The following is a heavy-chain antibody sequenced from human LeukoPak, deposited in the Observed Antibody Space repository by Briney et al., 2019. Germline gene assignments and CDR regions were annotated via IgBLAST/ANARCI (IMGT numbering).Heavy chain of an antibody. CDR2: VYHSGST. V-gene: IGHV4-38-2*01. CDR1: GYSRSSGYY. D-gene: IGHD6-6*01. J-gene: IGHJ4*02. CDR3: ASRIAARLGVFDY. Sequence: SETLSLTCAVSGYSRSSGYYWGWIRQPPGKGLEWIGGVYHSGSTYYNPSLKSRVTISVDTSKNQFSLKLSSVTAADTAVYYCASRIAARLGVFDYWGQGTLVTVSS.